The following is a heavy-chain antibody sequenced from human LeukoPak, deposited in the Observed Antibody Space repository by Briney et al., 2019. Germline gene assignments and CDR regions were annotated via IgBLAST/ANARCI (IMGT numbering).Heavy chain of an antibody. V-gene: IGHV3-48*02. CDR1: TFAFSNNN. CDR3: ARGAGSSWFYR. Sequence: GGSLRLSCVDFTFAFSNNNMNWVRQARGKGLEWLSFIDNRGHVIEYADSVKGRFTISRDNAKNSLFLQMTSLRNDDTAVYYCARGAGSSWFYRWGQGTLVTVSS. J-gene: IGHJ5*02. D-gene: IGHD5-12*01. CDR2: IDNRGHVI.